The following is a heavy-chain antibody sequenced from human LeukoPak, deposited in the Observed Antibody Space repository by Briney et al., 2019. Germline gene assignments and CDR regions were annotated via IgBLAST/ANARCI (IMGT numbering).Heavy chain of an antibody. CDR2: ISYSGST. Sequence: SETLSLTCTVSGGSISSSSHYWSWIRQPPGKGLEWIGYISYSGSTNYNPSLKSRVTISEDTSKNQFSLKLSSVTAADTAVYYCAREYGGNSGLYYFDYWGQGTLVTVSS. CDR3: AREYGGNSGLYYFDY. V-gene: IGHV4-61*01. CDR1: GGSISSSSHY. J-gene: IGHJ4*02. D-gene: IGHD4-23*01.